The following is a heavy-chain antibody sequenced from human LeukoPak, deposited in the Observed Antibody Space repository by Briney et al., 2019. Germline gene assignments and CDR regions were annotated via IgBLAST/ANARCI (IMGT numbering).Heavy chain of an antibody. J-gene: IGHJ4*02. Sequence: GGSPRLSRAASGLTFGRFWMTWVRPAPGRGLEWVVNKTKDAREKNYVDSLKGRFTIPRDNAKNLLYLQMNSRRLQDTALYYCARRGNYGSGTQGYWGQGTLVTVSS. V-gene: IGHV3-7*03. CDR2: KTKDAREK. CDR3: ARRGNYGSGTQGY. CDR1: GLTFGRFW. D-gene: IGHD3-10*01.